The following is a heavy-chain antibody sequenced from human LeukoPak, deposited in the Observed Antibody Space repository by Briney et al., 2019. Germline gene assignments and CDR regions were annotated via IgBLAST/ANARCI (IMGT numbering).Heavy chain of an antibody. Sequence: PSETLSLTCTVSGGSVSSGSYYWSWIRQPPGKGLEWIGYIYYSGSTNYNPSLKSRVTISADTSKNQFSLKLSSVTAADTAVYYCARAAVTIFGVVIMHDAFDIWGQGTMVTVSS. CDR3: ARAAVTIFGVVIMHDAFDI. D-gene: IGHD3-3*01. V-gene: IGHV4-61*01. CDR2: IYYSGST. J-gene: IGHJ3*02. CDR1: GGSVSSGSYY.